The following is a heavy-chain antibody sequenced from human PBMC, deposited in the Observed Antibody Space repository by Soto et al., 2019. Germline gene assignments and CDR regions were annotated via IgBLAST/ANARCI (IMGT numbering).Heavy chain of an antibody. J-gene: IGHJ6*02. CDR3: ARFPSRAHYFAMDV. CDR1: GGSINSGGYY. V-gene: IGHV4-31*03. D-gene: IGHD2-2*01. CDR2: IYYSGDT. Sequence: SETLSLTCTVSGGSINSGGYYWTWIRQHPGRGLESIGYIYYSGDTYYNPSLKSRLSISLDTSKNQFSLKLTSVTAADTAIYYCARFPSRAHYFAMDVWGHGTVVTVSS.